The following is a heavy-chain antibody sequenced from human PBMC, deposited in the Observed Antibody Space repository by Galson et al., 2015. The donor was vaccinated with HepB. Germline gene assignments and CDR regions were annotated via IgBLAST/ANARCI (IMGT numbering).Heavy chain of an antibody. V-gene: IGHV3-64D*06. Sequence: SLRLSCAASGFNFNCYAMHWVRQAPGKGLECVSGISNSGVGTHYADSVKGRFTISRDNFKNNLNLQMSSLRTEDTALYYCVKEDILASFLVGNFHVWGQGTMVTVSS. CDR1: GFNFNCYA. CDR3: VKEDILASFLVGNFHV. CDR2: ISNSGVGT. J-gene: IGHJ3*01. D-gene: IGHD3-9*01.